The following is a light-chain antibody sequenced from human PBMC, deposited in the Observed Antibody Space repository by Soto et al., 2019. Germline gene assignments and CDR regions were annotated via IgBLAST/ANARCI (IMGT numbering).Light chain of an antibody. CDR3: QQYHSYWT. CDR2: DAS. J-gene: IGKJ1*01. V-gene: IGKV1-5*01. CDR1: QTINSW. Sequence: DIQMTQSPSTLSASIGDRVTITCRASQTINSWLAWYQQKPGKAPKLLIYDASSLESGAPSRFSGSRSGTEFTLTISSLQPDDFATYYCQQYHSYWTFGQGTRVEIK.